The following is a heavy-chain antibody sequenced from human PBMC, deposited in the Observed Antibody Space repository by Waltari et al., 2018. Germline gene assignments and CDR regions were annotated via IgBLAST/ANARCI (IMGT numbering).Heavy chain of an antibody. Sequence: EVQLVQSGAEVKKPGESLRISCKGSGYSFTSYWISWVRQMPGKGLEWMGRIVPSDPITTYSPSFQGHVTISADKSISTAYLQWSSLKASDTAMYYCARSSSGSPDYYYGMDVWGQGTTVTVSS. CDR1: GYSFTSYW. D-gene: IGHD3-22*01. J-gene: IGHJ6*02. CDR2: IVPSDPIT. V-gene: IGHV5-10-1*03. CDR3: ARSSSGSPDYYYGMDV.